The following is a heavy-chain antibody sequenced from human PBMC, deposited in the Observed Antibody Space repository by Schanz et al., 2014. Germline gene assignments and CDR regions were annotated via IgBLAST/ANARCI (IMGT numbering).Heavy chain of an antibody. Sequence: VQVVESGGGLVQPGGSLRLSCEASGFTLTSYALTWVRQAPGKGLEWVAVISYDGSNKYYADSVKGRFTISRDNSKNTLYLQMNSLRAEDTAVYYCAKRCSSTSCSHGAFDIWGQGTMVTVSS. V-gene: IGHV3-30*18. CDR2: ISYDGSNK. J-gene: IGHJ3*02. CDR3: AKRCSSTSCSHGAFDI. D-gene: IGHD2-2*01. CDR1: GFTLTSYA.